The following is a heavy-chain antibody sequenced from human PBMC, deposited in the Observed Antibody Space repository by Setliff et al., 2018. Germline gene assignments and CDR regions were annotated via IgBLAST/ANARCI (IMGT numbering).Heavy chain of an antibody. CDR1: GASITTSNSY. CDR2: IYYSGNT. J-gene: IGHJ3*02. V-gene: IGHV4-39*01. CDR3: ARRIVGAVDGFDI. D-gene: IGHD1-26*01. Sequence: SETLTLTCTVSGASITTSNSYWGWIRQPPGKGLEWIAHIYYSGNTFYNPSLGSRLTISGDTSKNQFSLKLSSVTAADTAVYYCARRIVGAVDGFDIWGQGTMVTVSS.